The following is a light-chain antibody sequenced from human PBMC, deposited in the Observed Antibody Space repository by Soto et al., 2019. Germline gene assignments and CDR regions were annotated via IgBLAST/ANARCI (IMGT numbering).Light chain of an antibody. V-gene: IGKV1-5*01. Sequence: EIQMTQSPSTLSASGGDRATLSCRASQSISSTLAWYQQKPGQAPYLLISDASTLATGVPSRFSGSGSGTEFTLTISSMQPDDFATYYCQQYKGYSRTFGQGTKVDI. CDR1: QSISST. CDR3: QQYKGYSRT. CDR2: DAS. J-gene: IGKJ1*01.